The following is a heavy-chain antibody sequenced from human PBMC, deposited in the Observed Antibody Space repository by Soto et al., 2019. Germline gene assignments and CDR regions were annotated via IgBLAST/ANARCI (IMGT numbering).Heavy chain of an antibody. J-gene: IGHJ6*02. CDR3: ARIQLSYYGMDV. D-gene: IGHD5-18*01. CDR1: GGSFSGYY. CDR2: INHSGST. Sequence: PSETLSLTCAVYGGSFSGYYWSWIRQPPGKGLEWIGEINHSGSTNYNPSLKSRVTISVDTSKNQFSLKLSSVTAADTAVYYCARIQLSYYGMDVWGQGTTVT. V-gene: IGHV4-34*01.